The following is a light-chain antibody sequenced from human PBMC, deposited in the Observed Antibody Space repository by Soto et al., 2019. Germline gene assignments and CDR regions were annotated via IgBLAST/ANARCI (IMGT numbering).Light chain of an antibody. J-gene: IGKJ4*01. CDR2: DAS. V-gene: IGKV1-5*01. CDR1: RSISGW. CDR3: QHYDTYSLA. Sequence: DIQMTPSPPTLSASVGARVTITCRASRSISGWLAWYQQKPGTATKLLIYDASSLVSGLPSRFSGSESGTEFTLTISKLQPDDVATYCCQHYDTYSLAFGGGTKVDIK.